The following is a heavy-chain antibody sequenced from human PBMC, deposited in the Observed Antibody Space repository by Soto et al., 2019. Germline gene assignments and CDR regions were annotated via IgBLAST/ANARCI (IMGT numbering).Heavy chain of an antibody. D-gene: IGHD2-2*01. CDR2: IIPIFGTA. CDR1: GGTFSSYA. J-gene: IGHJ6*02. Sequence: SVKVSCKASGGTFSSYAISWVRQAPGQGLEWMGGIIPIFGTANYAQKFQGRVTITADESTSTAYMELSSLRSEDTDVYYCARDHRYCSSTSCQNYYGRDVWG. V-gene: IGHV1-69*13. CDR3: ARDHRYCSSTSCQNYYGRDV.